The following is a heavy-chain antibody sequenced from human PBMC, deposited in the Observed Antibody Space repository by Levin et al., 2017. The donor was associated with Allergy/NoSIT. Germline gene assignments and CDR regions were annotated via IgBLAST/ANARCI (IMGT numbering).Heavy chain of an antibody. CDR2: IDPSDSST. V-gene: IGHV5-10-1*01. CDR3: ATTRQATLLTGWMVDP. Sequence: GGSLRLSCKGSGDSFTDQWISWVRQMPGKGLEWMGSIDPSDSSTNYSPSFQGHVTISVDESISTAYLQWTSLKASDTAMYFCATTRQATLLTGWMVDPWGQGTLVTVSS. J-gene: IGHJ5*02. CDR1: GDSFTDQW. D-gene: IGHD3-9*01.